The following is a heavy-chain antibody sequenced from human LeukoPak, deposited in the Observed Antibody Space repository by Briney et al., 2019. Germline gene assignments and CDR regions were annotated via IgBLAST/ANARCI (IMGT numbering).Heavy chain of an antibody. D-gene: IGHD6-6*01. CDR3: ARVSLPSIAARDFDY. CDR2: IIPIFGTA. Sequence: GSSVKVSCKASGGTFSSYAISWVRQAPGQGLEWMGGIIPIFGTANYAQKFQGRVMITTDESTSTAYMELSSLRSEDTAVYYCARVSLPSIAARDFDYWGQGTLVTVSS. V-gene: IGHV1-69*05. CDR1: GGTFSSYA. J-gene: IGHJ4*02.